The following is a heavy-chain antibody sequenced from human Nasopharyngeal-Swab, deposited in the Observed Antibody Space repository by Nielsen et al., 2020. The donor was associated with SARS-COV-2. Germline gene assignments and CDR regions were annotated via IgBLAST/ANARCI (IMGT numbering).Heavy chain of an antibody. D-gene: IGHD4-17*01. CDR3: ARDGSLYGDYFLTTKNYGMDV. J-gene: IGHJ6*02. Sequence: GESLKISCAASGFTFSSYSMNWVRQAPGKGLEWVSSISSSSSYIYYADSVKGRFTISRDNAKNSLYLQMNSLRAEDTAVYYCARDGSLYGDYFLTTKNYGMDVWGQGTTVTVSS. V-gene: IGHV3-21*01. CDR1: GFTFSSYS. CDR2: ISSSSSYI.